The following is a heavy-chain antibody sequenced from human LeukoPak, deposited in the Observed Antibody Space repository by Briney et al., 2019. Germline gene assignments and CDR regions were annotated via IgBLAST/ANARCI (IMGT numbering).Heavy chain of an antibody. V-gene: IGHV3-11*01. D-gene: IGHD3-9*01. CDR3: ATDIRAVGDSRYFDY. CDR2: IGGGGGDK. J-gene: IGHJ4*02. CDR1: GGSISTSNYY. Sequence: LSLTCTVSGGSISTSNYYWGWIRQPPGKGLEWLSHIGGGGGDKNYADSVKSRFTISRDNARNSLYLQMNSLTIEDTAIYYCATDIRAVGDSRYFDYWGQGTLVTVSS.